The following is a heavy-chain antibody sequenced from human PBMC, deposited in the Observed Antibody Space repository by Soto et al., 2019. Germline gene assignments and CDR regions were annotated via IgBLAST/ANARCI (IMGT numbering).Heavy chain of an antibody. CDR3: ARGGNIVVVPANFDY. CDR1: GGSISSYY. CDR2: IYYSGST. D-gene: IGHD2-2*01. Sequence: SETLSLTCTVSGGSISSYYLSWIRQPPGKGLEWIGYIYYSGSTNYNPSLKSRVTISVDTSKNQFSLKLSSVTAADTAVYYCARGGNIVVVPANFDYWGQGTLVTVSS. J-gene: IGHJ4*02. V-gene: IGHV4-59*01.